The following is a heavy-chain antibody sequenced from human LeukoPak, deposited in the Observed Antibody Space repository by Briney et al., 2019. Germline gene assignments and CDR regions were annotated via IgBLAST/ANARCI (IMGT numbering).Heavy chain of an antibody. J-gene: IGHJ4*02. Sequence: GALRLSCAASGFTFSSYAMHWVRQAPGKGLEWVAVISYDGSNKYYADSVKGRFTISRDNSKNTLYLQMNSLRAEDTAVYYCAKRGVDYGDYYFDYWGQGTLVTVSS. CDR2: ISYDGSNK. CDR1: GFTFSSYA. V-gene: IGHV3-30-3*02. CDR3: AKRGVDYGDYYFDY. D-gene: IGHD4-17*01.